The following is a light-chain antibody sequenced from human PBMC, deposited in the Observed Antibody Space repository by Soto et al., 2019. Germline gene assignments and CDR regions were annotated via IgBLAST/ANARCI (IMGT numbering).Light chain of an antibody. CDR3: SSYAGSNNFDV. J-gene: IGLJ1*01. CDR1: HNDVGHENF. CDR2: EVS. Sequence: QSVLAQPASVSGSPGQSITISCTGTHNDVGHENFVSWYQQHPGKAPKLMICEVSKRPSGVPDRFSGSKSGNTASLTVSGLQAEDEADYYCSSYAGSNNFDVFGTGTKVTVL. V-gene: IGLV2-8*01.